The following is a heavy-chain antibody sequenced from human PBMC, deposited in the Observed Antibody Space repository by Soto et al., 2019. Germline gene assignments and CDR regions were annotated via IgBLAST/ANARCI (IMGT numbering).Heavy chain of an antibody. J-gene: IGHJ4*02. CDR2: IWYDGNKK. D-gene: IGHD3-22*01. CDR3: VVDTSGLLDY. Sequence: GGSLRLSCAASGFTFSSNGMHWVRQAPGKGLEWVAVIWYDGNKKYYGDSVRGRFTISRDNSKNTLYLEMNSLRAEDTAVYYCVVDTSGLLDYWGQGPQVTVS. V-gene: IGHV3-33*03. CDR1: GFTFSSNG.